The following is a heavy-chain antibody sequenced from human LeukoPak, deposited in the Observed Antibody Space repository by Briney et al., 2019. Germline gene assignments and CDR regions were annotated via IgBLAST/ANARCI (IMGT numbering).Heavy chain of an antibody. Sequence: SVKVSCKASGGTFSSYAISWVRQAPGQGLEWMGRIIPILGIANYAQKFQGRVTITADKSTSTAYMELSSLRSEDTAVYYCAREGLDLASGDYWGQGTLVTVSS. V-gene: IGHV1-69*04. CDR3: AREGLDLASGDY. CDR1: GGTFSSYA. J-gene: IGHJ4*02. CDR2: IIPILGIA. D-gene: IGHD3/OR15-3a*01.